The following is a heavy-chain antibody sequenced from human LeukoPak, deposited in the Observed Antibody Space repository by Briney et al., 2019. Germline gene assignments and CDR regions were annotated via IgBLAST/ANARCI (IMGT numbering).Heavy chain of an antibody. CDR3: ARDEGGKNWFDP. V-gene: IGHV6-1*01. CDR2: TYYRSKWYN. J-gene: IGHJ5*02. Sequence: SQTLSLTCAICGDSVSSNSAAWNCIRQSPSRGLEWLGRTYYRSKWYNDYAISVKSRITINPDTSKNQFSLQLSSVTPEDTAVYYCARDEGGKNWFDPWGQGTLVTVSS. D-gene: IGHD4-23*01. CDR1: GDSVSSNSAA.